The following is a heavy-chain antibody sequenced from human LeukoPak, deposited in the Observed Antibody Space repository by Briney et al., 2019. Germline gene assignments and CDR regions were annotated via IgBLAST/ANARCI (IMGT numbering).Heavy chain of an antibody. J-gene: IGHJ3*01. D-gene: IGHD6-13*01. CDR1: GFTFSSYW. CDR2: IGGSGVTK. Sequence: PGGSLRLSCAASGFTFSSYWMSWVRQAPGKGLEWVSTIGGSGVTKFYADSVAGRFTISRDNSSNALFLQMNNLRAEDVAIYYCARGASSWEYTTFDVWGQGAIVTVSS. V-gene: IGHV3-23*01. CDR3: ARGASSWEYTTFDV.